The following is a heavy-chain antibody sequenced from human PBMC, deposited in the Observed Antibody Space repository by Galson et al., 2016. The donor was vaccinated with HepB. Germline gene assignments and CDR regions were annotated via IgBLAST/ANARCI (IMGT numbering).Heavy chain of an antibody. D-gene: IGHD1/OR15-1a*01. CDR2: IYYSGST. Sequence: TLSLTCTVSGGSISSGAYYWSWIRQPPGKGLEWIGHIYYSGSTYYKPSLKSRVTISVDTSKNQFPLKLSSVTAADTAVYYCARRNNDAAFDIWGQGTMVTVSS. V-gene: IGHV4-30-4*08. CDR3: ARRNNDAAFDI. CDR1: GGSISSGAYY. J-gene: IGHJ3*02.